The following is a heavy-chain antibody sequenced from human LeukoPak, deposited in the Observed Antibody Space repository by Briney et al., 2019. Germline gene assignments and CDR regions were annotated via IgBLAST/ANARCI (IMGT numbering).Heavy chain of an antibody. V-gene: IGHV3-7*01. Sequence: PGGSLRLSCAASGFTFSTEWVGWVRQAPGKGLEWVATMKEEGGNIYYVDSVRGRFTISRDNAKNSLFLQMNSLRADDTAVYYCTRDGCSGWCHDYWGQGTLVTVSS. CDR1: GFTFSTEW. CDR2: MKEEGGNI. CDR3: TRDGCSGWCHDY. J-gene: IGHJ4*02. D-gene: IGHD6-19*01.